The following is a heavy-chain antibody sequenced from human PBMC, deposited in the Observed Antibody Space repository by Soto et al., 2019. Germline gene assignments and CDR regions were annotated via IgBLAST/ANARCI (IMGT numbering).Heavy chain of an antibody. V-gene: IGHV1-18*01. CDR2: ICGYSGDK. D-gene: IGHD2-2*01. CDR3: ARSVFRDALDI. CDR1: GYIFTNYG. J-gene: IGHJ4*02. Sequence: ASVKVSCKASGYIFTNYGINWVRQAPGQGVEWMGWICGYSGDKNYAQKFHDRVTMTSDTSTATVYMELRSLRPDDTAVYYCARSVFRDALDIWGQGRRVTVSS.